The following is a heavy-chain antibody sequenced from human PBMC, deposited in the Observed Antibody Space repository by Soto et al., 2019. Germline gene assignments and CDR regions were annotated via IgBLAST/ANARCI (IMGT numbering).Heavy chain of an antibody. Sequence: QLQLQESGPGLVKPSETLSLTCTVSGVSISSTNYYWGCIRQPPGKGLECVGSIYNRGDTYYNQSLKSRATISVDTSKSQFSLKLTSVTASDTAVYYCARSSIVPCPFMYPYDSWGQGTLVTVSS. J-gene: IGHJ4*02. CDR2: IYNRGDT. CDR1: GVSISSTNYY. CDR3: ARSSIVPCPFMYPYDS. V-gene: IGHV4-39*01. D-gene: IGHD6-6*01.